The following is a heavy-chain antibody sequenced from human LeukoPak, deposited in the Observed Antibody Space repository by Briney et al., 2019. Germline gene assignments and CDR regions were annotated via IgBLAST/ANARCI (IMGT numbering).Heavy chain of an antibody. V-gene: IGHV5-51*01. Sequence: GESLKISCKGSGYNFNTYWIGWVRQLPGKGLEWMGIILPGDSDIRYYASFEGRVTISVDKSTNTAYLQWDSLVTSDSAMYYCVKQSSGWFWFDTWGQGTLVTVSS. CDR3: VKQSSGWFWFDT. D-gene: IGHD6-19*01. J-gene: IGHJ5*02. CDR1: GYNFNTYW. CDR2: ILPGDSDI.